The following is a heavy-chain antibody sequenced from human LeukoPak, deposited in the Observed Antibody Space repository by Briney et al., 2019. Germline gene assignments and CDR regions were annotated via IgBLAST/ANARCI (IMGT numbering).Heavy chain of an antibody. Sequence: GGSLRLSCAASGFTFSSYAMHWVRQAPGKGLEWVAVISYDGSNKYYADSVKGRFTISRDNSKNTLYLQMNSLRAEDTAVYYCAKSVVTWFDPWGQGTLVTVSS. CDR3: AKSVVTWFDP. D-gene: IGHD2-21*02. CDR1: GFTFSSYA. J-gene: IGHJ5*02. V-gene: IGHV3-30*04. CDR2: ISYDGSNK.